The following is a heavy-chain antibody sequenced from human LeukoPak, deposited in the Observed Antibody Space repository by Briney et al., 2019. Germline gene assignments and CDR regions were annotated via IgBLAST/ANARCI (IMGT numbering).Heavy chain of an antibody. D-gene: IGHD3-22*01. V-gene: IGHV3-7*01. CDR3: ATSEDVSSVYRSLNY. CDR1: GFTFSNYW. Sequence: GGSLRLSCAASGFTFSNYWMSWVRQAPGKGLEWVASINQDGSEKSYVDSVKGRFTISRDNAKNSLYLQMNSLRAEDTAVYYCATSEDVSSVYRSLNYWGQGTLVTVSS. CDR2: INQDGSEK. J-gene: IGHJ4*02.